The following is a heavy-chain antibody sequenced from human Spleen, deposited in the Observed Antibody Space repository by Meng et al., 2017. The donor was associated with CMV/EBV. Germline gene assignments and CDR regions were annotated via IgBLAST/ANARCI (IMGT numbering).Heavy chain of an antibody. D-gene: IGHD6-19*01. CDR1: GFTFSSFSSYA. CDR2: ISYDGTNK. CDR3: ARSYRTIGRRLVGMDV. Sequence: GALRLSCAASGFTFSSFSSYAFHWVRQAPGKGLEWVALISYDGTNKYFADSVRGRFTISRDNSKSTLYLQMSSLRPEDTAVYYCARSYRTIGRRLVGMDVWGQGTTVTVSS. J-gene: IGHJ6*02. V-gene: IGHV3-30-3*01.